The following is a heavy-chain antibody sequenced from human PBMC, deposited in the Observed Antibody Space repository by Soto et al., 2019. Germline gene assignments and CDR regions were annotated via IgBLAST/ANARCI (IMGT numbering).Heavy chain of an antibody. V-gene: IGHV1-69*13. CDR2: IIPIFGTA. D-gene: IGHD6-13*01. CDR3: ARVDDQRGMYSSSWYFDY. Sequence: ASVKVSCKASGGTFSSYAISWVRQAPGQGLEWMGGIIPIFGTANYAQKFQGRVTITADESTSTAYMELSSLRSEDTAVYYCARVDDQRGMYSSSWYFDYWGQGTLVTVSS. J-gene: IGHJ4*02. CDR1: GGTFSSYA.